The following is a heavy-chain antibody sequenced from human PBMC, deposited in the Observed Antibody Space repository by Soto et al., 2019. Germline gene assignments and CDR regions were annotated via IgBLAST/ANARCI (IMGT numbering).Heavy chain of an antibody. CDR1: GAYISTTNS. Sequence: QVQRQESGPGLVKPSGTLFLTCGVSGAYISTTNSWSWIRQPPGKGLEWIGEIYHSGSTKYNPSLQSRVTLSIDKSTKQFSLRLRSVTAAYTAIYYCARQVRGAIPGVINRGDYDFWGQGTMVTVSS. CDR3: ARQVRGAIPGVINRGDYDF. J-gene: IGHJ3*01. CDR2: IYHSGST. D-gene: IGHD3-3*01. V-gene: IGHV4-4*02.